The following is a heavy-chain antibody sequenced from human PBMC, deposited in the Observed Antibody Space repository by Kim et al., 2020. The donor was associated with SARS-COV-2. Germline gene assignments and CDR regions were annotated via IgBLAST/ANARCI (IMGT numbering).Heavy chain of an antibody. J-gene: IGHJ6*02. V-gene: IGHV3-21*01. CDR3: ARSRGGSYYYYYGMDV. Sequence: SVKGRFTISRDNAKNSLYLQMNSLGAEDTAVYYCARSRGGSYYYYYGMDVWGQGTTVTVSS. D-gene: IGHD1-26*01.